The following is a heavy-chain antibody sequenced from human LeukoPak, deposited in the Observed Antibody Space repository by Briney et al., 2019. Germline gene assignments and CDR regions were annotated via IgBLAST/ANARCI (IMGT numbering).Heavy chain of an antibody. Sequence: GGSLRLSCAASGFTFSSYWMSWVRQAPGKGLEWVANIKQDGSEKYYVDSVKGRFTISRDNAKNSLYLQMNSLRAEDTAVYYCARVLWFGEFHFDYWGQGTLVTVSS. CDR3: ARVLWFGEFHFDY. CDR2: IKQDGSEK. V-gene: IGHV3-7*01. CDR1: GFTFSSYW. J-gene: IGHJ4*02. D-gene: IGHD3-10*01.